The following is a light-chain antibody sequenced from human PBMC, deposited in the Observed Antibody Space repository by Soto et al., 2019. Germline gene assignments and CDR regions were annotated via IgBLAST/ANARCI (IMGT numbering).Light chain of an antibody. V-gene: IGKV3-20*01. CDR3: QQYATSPFT. CDR2: GAS. J-gene: IGKJ2*01. Sequence: EIVLTQSPGTLSLFPGERATLSCRASQSVKYNYLAWYQQKPGQAPRLLIYGASNRATGIPDRFSGSGSGTDFTLTIVKLEPEDFAVFYCQQYATSPFTFGQGTDLEIK. CDR1: QSVKYNY.